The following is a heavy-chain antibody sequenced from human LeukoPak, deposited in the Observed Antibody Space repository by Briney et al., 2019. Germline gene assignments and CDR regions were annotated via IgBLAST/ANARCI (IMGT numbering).Heavy chain of an antibody. J-gene: IGHJ6*02. Sequence: PGGSLRLSCAASGFTFSSYEMNWVRQAPGKGLEWVSYISSSGSTIYYADSVKGRFTISRDNAKNSLYLQMNSLRAEDTAVYYCAREYPIVAMYYYYGMDVWGQGTTVTVSS. CDR3: AREYPIVAMYYYYGMDV. V-gene: IGHV3-48*03. CDR1: GFTFSSYE. CDR2: ISSSGSTI. D-gene: IGHD5-12*01.